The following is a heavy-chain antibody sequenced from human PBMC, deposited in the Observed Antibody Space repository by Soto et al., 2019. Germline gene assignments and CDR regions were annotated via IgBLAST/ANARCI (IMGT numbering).Heavy chain of an antibody. CDR2: ISGRGDKT. D-gene: IGHD1-26*01. CDR1: GFTFSSYA. CDR3: AKGKQWELPLDY. Sequence: GGSLRLSCAASGFTFSSYAMSWVRQAPGQGLEWVSSISGRGDKTYYADSVKGRFTISRDNSKNTLFLQMNSLRAEDTAVYYCAKGKQWELPLDYWGQGTLVTVSS. J-gene: IGHJ4*02. V-gene: IGHV3-23*01.